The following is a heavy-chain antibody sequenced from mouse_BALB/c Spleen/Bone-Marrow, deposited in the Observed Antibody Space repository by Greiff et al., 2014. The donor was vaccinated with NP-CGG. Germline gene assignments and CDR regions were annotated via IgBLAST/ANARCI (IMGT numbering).Heavy chain of an antibody. CDR1: GFHIKDTY. Sequence: VQLQQPGAELVKPGASVKLSCTASGFHIKDTYMHWVKQRPEQGLAWIGRIDPANGNTKYDPKFQGKATITADTSSNTAYLQLSSLTSEDTAVYYCARYYYGSSYFDYWGQGTTLTVSS. V-gene: IGHV14-3*02. CDR2: IDPANGNT. D-gene: IGHD1-1*01. J-gene: IGHJ2*01. CDR3: ARYYYGSSYFDY.